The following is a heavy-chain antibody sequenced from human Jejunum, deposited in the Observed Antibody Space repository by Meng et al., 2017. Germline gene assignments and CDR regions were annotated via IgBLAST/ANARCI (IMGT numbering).Heavy chain of an antibody. J-gene: IGHJ4*02. CDR3: AKLPGVVVTGDFDY. D-gene: IGHD2-2*01. CDR1: GFTLSSYA. Sequence: GESLKISCAASGFTLSSYAMTWVRQASGKGLEWVSAIRGSGDTTYYAGSVKGRFTISRDISKNTLYLQMSSLRAEDTAVYYCAKLPGVVVTGDFDYWGQGTLVTVSS. CDR2: IRGSGDTT. V-gene: IGHV3-23*01.